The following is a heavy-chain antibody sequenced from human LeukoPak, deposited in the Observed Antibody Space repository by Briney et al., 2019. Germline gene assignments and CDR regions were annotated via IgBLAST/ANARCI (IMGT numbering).Heavy chain of an antibody. CDR3: AKGRGLGIAVAGSVDY. D-gene: IGHD6-19*01. CDR2: ISGSGGST. J-gene: IGHJ4*02. V-gene: IGHV3-23*01. Sequence: GGSLRLSCAASGFTLSSYAMSWVRQAPGKGLEWVSAISGSGGSTYYADSVKGRFTISRDNSKNTLYLQMNSLRAEDTAVYYCAKGRGLGIAVAGSVDYWGQGTLVTVSS. CDR1: GFTLSSYA.